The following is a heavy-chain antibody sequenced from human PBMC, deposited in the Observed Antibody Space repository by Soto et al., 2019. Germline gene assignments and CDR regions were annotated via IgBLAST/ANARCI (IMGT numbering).Heavy chain of an antibody. CDR3: AKHGVIYFYYYMDV. V-gene: IGHV3-48*02. J-gene: IGHJ6*03. Sequence: GGSLRLSCAGFGFDFSTYNMDWVRQAPGKGLEWISYISNTARTIFYADSVKGRFTISRDNARNSLFLQMNSLRDEDTASYHCAKHGVIYFYYYMDVWGKGATVTVSS. CDR1: GFDFSTYN. CDR2: ISNTARTI.